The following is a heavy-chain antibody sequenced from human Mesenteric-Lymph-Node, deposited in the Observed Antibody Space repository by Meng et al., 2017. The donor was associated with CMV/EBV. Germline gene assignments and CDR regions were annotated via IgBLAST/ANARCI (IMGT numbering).Heavy chain of an antibody. CDR3: AKDGSAYYHYGMDV. V-gene: IGHV3-23*01. D-gene: IGHD2-2*03. Sequence: GGSLRPSCAAAGSTFSSYAKSWVRQAPGKGLEWVSAISGSGGSTYYADSVTGRFTISRDNTRYVLYLPMNSLRVEDTAVYFCAKDGSAYYHYGMDVWGQGTTVTVSS. CDR2: ISGSGGST. CDR1: GSTFSSYA. J-gene: IGHJ6*01.